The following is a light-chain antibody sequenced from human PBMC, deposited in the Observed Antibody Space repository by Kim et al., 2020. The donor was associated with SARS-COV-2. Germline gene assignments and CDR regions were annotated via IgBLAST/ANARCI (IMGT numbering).Light chain of an antibody. CDR3: QAWDSSTSVV. V-gene: IGLV3-1*01. CDR1: KLGDKY. J-gene: IGLJ2*01. Sequence: VSPGQTVSFPCSGDKLGDKYACWYQQKPGQPPVLVIYQDSKRPSEIPARFSGSNSGNTATLTISGTQAMDEADYYCQAWDSSTSVVFGGGTQLTVL. CDR2: QDS.